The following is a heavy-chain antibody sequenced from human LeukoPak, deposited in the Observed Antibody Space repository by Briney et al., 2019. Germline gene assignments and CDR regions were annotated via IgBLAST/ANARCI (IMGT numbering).Heavy chain of an antibody. V-gene: IGHV3-64*01. J-gene: IGHJ6*03. CDR1: GFTFSSYA. CDR2: ISSNGGST. CDR3: ARGPAHMDV. Sequence: GGSLRLSCAASGFTFSSYAMHWVRQAPGKGLEYVSAISSNGGSTYYANSVKGRFTISRDNSKNTLYLQMGSLRAEDMAVYYCARGPAHMDVWGKGTKVTVSS.